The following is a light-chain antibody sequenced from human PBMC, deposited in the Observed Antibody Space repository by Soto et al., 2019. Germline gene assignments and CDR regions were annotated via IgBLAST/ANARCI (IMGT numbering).Light chain of an antibody. CDR2: LEGSGSY. J-gene: IGLJ3*02. CDR1: SGHSSYI. CDR3: ETWDSTTHGV. V-gene: IGLV4-60*02. Sequence: QSVLTQSSSASASLGSSVKLTCTLNSGHSSYIIAWHQQQPGKAPRYLMKLEGSGSYNKGSGVPDRFSGSSSGADRYLTISNLQFEDEADYYCETWDSTTHGVFGGGTQVTVL.